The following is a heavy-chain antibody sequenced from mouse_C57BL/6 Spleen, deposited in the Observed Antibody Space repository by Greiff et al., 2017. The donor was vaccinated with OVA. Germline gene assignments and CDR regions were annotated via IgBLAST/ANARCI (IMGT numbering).Heavy chain of an antibody. J-gene: IGHJ3*01. CDR1: GFSLTSYG. V-gene: IGHV2-6-1*01. D-gene: IGHD2-1*01. CDR2: IWSDGST. CDR3: AGHKNYRPWFAY. Sequence: QVQLKESGPGLVAPSQSLSISCNVSGFSLTSYGVHWVRQPPGQGLEWLVVIWSDGSTTYNYPLLSRLSISTADSKCQVFLIMNSLQTDDTVMYYSAGHKNYRPWFAYWGQGTLVTVSA.